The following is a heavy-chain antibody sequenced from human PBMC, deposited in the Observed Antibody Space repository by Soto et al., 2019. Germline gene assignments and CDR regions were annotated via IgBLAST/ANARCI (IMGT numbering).Heavy chain of an antibody. CDR3: ARVLYYGMDV. CDR1: GFSFSNPRMS. CDR2: ISSIDEK. Sequence: QVTLKESGPVLVKPTETLTLTCTFSGFSFSNPRMSVSWIRQPPGKALEWLAHISSIDEKSHSTSLKSRLTSSKDTSKCQVVITRTNMYHMDTATYYFARVLYYGMDVWGQGTTVTVSS. J-gene: IGHJ6*02. V-gene: IGHV2-26*01.